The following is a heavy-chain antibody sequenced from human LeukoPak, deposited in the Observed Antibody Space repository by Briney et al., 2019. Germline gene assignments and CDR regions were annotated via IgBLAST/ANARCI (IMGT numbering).Heavy chain of an antibody. J-gene: IGHJ4*02. CDR2: LNNDGSTT. D-gene: IGHD7-27*01. CDR3: VRGDWGSGY. V-gene: IGHV3-74*01. CDR1: GFTFSDYY. Sequence: PGGSLRLSCAASGFTFSDYYMSWIRQAPGKGLVWVSCLNNDGSTTRYADSVKGRFTISRDNAESTLYLQMNSLRAEDTAVYYCVRGDWGSGYWGQGTLVTVSS.